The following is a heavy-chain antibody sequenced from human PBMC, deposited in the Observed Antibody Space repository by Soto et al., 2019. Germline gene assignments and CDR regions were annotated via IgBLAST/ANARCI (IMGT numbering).Heavy chain of an antibody. V-gene: IGHV5-51*01. Sequence: PGESLKISCKASEYTFSNYWIAWVRQMPGKGLECMGIIYPGDSDTKYSPSFRGQVTISADKSVSTAYLQWSSLRASDTAMYYCATLERSNSFSGFDSCRQGTPVTVSS. CDR3: ATLERSNSFSGFDS. J-gene: IGHJ4*02. CDR1: EYTFSNYW. D-gene: IGHD1-1*01. CDR2: IYPGDSDT.